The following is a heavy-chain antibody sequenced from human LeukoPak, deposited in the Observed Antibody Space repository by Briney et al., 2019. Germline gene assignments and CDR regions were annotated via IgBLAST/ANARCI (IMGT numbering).Heavy chain of an antibody. V-gene: IGHV3-20*01. CDR1: GFTFDDYG. CDR3: ARDGRELLSVDS. D-gene: IGHD1-26*01. Sequence: GGALRLSCAASGFTFDDYGMSWVRQGPGKGLEWVSGINWNGGRTGYADSVKGRFTISRDNAKNSLYLQMNSLRAEDTAVYNCARDGRELLSVDSWGQGTLVTVSS. J-gene: IGHJ4*02. CDR2: INWNGGRT.